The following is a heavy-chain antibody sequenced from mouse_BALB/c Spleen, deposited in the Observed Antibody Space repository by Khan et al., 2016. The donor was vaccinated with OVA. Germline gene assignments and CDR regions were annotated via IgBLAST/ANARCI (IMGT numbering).Heavy chain of an antibody. D-gene: IGHD2-10*01. CDR2: IWSDGST. Sequence: QVQLKESGPGLVAPSQSLSITCTISGFSLTNYGVHWVRQPPGKGLEWLVVIWSDGSTAYNSALNSRLSISKDNSKSPVFLKMNSLQTDDTAMYYCARQPYYHYYIMDYWGQGTSVTVSS. J-gene: IGHJ4*01. CDR3: ARQPYYHYYIMDY. CDR1: GFSLTNYG. V-gene: IGHV2-6-1*01.